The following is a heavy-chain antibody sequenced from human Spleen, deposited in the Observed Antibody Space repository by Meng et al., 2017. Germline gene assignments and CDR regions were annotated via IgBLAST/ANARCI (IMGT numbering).Heavy chain of an antibody. V-gene: IGHV4-38-2*01. CDR3: ARGAGVGRFDYGLGCLFDH. D-gene: IGHD3-10*01. J-gene: IGHJ5*02. CDR2: IYQSGST. Sequence: GSLRLSCAVSGYSISSGYYWGWIRQPPGKGLEWIGSIYQSGSTYYNPSLKSRVTISVDTSKNQFSLKLTSVTAADTAVYYCARGAGVGRFDYGLGCLFDHWGQGTLVTVSS. CDR1: GYSISSGYY.